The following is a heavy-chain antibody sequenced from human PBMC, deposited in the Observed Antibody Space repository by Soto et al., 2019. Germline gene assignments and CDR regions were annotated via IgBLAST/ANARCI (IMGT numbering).Heavy chain of an antibody. V-gene: IGHV4-59*08. D-gene: IGHD4-17*01. Sequence: QVQLRESGPGLVRPSETLSLTCTVSGGSITGYYWSWIRQPPGKGLEWIGYIYDSGTTTYKPALKSRVTISADTSKNQFSLNLRSVTAADTAVYYCARRNYGEEGYFFDFWGQGLLVTVSS. J-gene: IGHJ4*02. CDR2: IYDSGTT. CDR1: GGSITGYY. CDR3: ARRNYGEEGYFFDF.